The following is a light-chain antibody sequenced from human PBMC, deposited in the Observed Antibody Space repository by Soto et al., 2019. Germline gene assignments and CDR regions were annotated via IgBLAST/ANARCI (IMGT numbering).Light chain of an antibody. Sequence: DFQMTRFPPSFLHLEETGSPLLSRQSKRFAANLNWYQQKPGKAPKLLIYAASSLQSGVPSRFSGSGSGTDFALTISSLQPGDFATYYCQQSYSTPYTFGQGTKLEIK. CDR2: AAS. J-gene: IGKJ2*01. CDR3: QQSYSTPYT. V-gene: IGKV1-39*01. CDR1: KRFAAN.